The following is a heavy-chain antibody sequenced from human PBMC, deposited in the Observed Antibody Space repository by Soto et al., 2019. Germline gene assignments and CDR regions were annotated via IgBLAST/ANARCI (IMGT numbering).Heavy chain of an antibody. CDR1: GFTFSSYS. D-gene: IGHD5-18*01. Sequence: GGYLRLSCAASGFTFSSYSMNWVRQAPGKGLEWVSYISSSSSTIYYADSVKGRFTISRDNAKNSLYLQMNSLRAEDTAVYYCARDTVDTAMVYYYYYYGMDVWGQGT. J-gene: IGHJ6*02. CDR2: ISSSSSTI. V-gene: IGHV3-48*01. CDR3: ARDTVDTAMVYYYYYYGMDV.